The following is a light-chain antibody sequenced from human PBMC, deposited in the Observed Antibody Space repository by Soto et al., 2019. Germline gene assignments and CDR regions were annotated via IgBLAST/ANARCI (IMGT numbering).Light chain of an antibody. CDR3: QQYNSYSLVT. V-gene: IGKV1-5*01. CDR1: QSISSW. CDR2: DAS. Sequence: IKMIQSAATLSANIGDRVTITCRASQSISSWLAWYQQKPGKAPKLLIYDASSLESGVPSRFSGSGSGTEFTLTISSLQPDDFATYYCQQYNSYSLVTFGQG. J-gene: IGKJ2*01.